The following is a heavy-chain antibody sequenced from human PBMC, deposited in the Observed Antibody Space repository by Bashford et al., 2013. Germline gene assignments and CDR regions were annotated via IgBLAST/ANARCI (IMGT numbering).Heavy chain of an antibody. D-gene: IGHD3-3*01. Sequence: SSETLSLTCTVSGGSISSYYWSWIRQPPGKGLEWIGYIYYSGSTNYNPSLKSRVTISVDTSKNQFSLKLSSVTAADTAVYYCARDRSGYDFWSGYYDNWFDPGAREPWSPSPQ. CDR2: IYYSGST. CDR3: ARDRSGYDFWSGYYDNWFDP. CDR1: GGSISSYY. J-gene: IGHJ5*02. V-gene: IGHV4-59*01.